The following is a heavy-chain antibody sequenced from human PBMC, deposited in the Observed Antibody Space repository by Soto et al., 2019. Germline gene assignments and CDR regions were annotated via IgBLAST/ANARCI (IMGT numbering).Heavy chain of an antibody. Sequence: EVQLVESGGGLVQPGRSLRLSCAASGFTFDDYAMHWVRQAPGKGLEWVSGISWNSGNIGYADSVRGRFTISRDNAKSSLYLQMNSLKTEDTAFYYCARDSSAAIYYFYHVDVWGKGTTVTVSS. J-gene: IGHJ6*04. CDR3: ARDSSAAIYYFYHVDV. V-gene: IGHV3-9*01. CDR2: ISWNSGNI. CDR1: GFTFDDYA. D-gene: IGHD2-2*01.